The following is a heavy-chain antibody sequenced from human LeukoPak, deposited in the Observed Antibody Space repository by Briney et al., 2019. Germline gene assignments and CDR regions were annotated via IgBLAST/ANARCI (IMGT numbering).Heavy chain of an antibody. Sequence: SETLSLTCTVSGGSIGSGTYYWGWIRQSPGKGLEWIGCIYYSGSTNYNPSLKSRVTISVDTSKNQFSLKLSSVTAADTAVYYCARVGNPLVTVFAWFDPWGQGTLVTVSS. D-gene: IGHD3-3*01. V-gene: IGHV4-39*07. CDR2: IYYSGST. CDR3: ARVGNPLVTVFAWFDP. J-gene: IGHJ5*02. CDR1: GGSIGSGTYY.